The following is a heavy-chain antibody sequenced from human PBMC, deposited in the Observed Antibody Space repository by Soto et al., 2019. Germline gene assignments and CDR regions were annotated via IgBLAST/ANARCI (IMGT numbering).Heavy chain of an antibody. Sequence: QVQLVQSGAEVKKPGSSVKVSCKASGGTFSSYAISWVRQAPGQGLEWMGGIIPIFGTANYAQKFQGRVTITADESTSTAYMELSSLRSEDTAVYYCARAMRGQHIVVVPAAIGRYGIAVWGQGTTVTVSS. V-gene: IGHV1-69*01. CDR1: GGTFSSYA. CDR3: ARAMRGQHIVVVPAAIGRYGIAV. D-gene: IGHD2-2*01. CDR2: IIPIFGTA. J-gene: IGHJ6*02.